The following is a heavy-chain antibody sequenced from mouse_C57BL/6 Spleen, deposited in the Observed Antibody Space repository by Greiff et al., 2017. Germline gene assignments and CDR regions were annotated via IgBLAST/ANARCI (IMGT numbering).Heavy chain of an antibody. CDR2: IYPGDGDT. CDR1: GYAFSSSW. J-gene: IGHJ2*01. D-gene: IGHD1-1*01. Sequence: QVQLQQSGPELVKPGASVKMSCKASGYAFSSSWMNWVKQRPGKGLEWIGRIYPGDGDTNYNGKFKGKATLTADKSSSTAYMQLSSLTSEDSAVYFCARDGSGYGYFDYWGQGTTLTVSS. V-gene: IGHV1-82*01. CDR3: ARDGSGYGYFDY.